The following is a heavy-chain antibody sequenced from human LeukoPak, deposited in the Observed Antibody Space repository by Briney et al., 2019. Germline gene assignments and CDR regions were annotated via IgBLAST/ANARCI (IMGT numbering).Heavy chain of an antibody. J-gene: IGHJ4*02. CDR2: LYYTGST. D-gene: IGHD6-19*01. V-gene: IGHV4-59*08. Sequence: SETLSLTCTVSGGSITNYYWSWIRQPPGKGLEWIGYLYYTGSTNYNPSLKSRVTISADMSKNQSSLKLRSMTAADTAVYYCARHGSGYSSVFDYWGQGTLVTVSS. CDR1: GGSITNYY. CDR3: ARHGSGYSSVFDY.